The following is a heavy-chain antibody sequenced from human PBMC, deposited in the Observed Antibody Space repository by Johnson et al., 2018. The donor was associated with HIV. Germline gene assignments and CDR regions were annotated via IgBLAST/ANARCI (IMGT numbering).Heavy chain of an antibody. V-gene: IGHV3-30*18. Sequence: QVQLVESGGGLVQPGGSLRLSCAASGFTFSSYGMHWVRQAPGTGLEWVAIVAYDGRTKYYADSVKGRFTISSANSKNTLYLQMNSLRAEDTAVYYCAKGEPYYYDIGDAFDIWGQGTMVTVSS. J-gene: IGHJ3*02. CDR2: VAYDGRTK. CDR1: GFTFSSYG. D-gene: IGHD3-22*01. CDR3: AKGEPYYYDIGDAFDI.